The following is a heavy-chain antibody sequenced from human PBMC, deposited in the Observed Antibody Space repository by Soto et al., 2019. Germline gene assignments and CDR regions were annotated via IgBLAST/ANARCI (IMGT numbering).Heavy chain of an antibody. V-gene: IGHV5-51*01. CDR1: GYSFTSYW. CDR3: ARRGSTSSYGMDV. D-gene: IGHD2-2*01. Sequence: GESLKISCKGSGYSFTSYWIGWGRQMPGKGLEWMGIIYPGDSDTRYSPSFQGQVTISADKSISTAYLQWSSLQASDTAMYSSARRGSTSSYGMDVCSQGTTVTSP. J-gene: IGHJ6*02. CDR2: IYPGDSDT.